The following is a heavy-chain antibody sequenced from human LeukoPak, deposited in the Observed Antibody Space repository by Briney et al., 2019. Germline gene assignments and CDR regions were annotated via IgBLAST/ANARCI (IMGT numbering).Heavy chain of an antibody. Sequence: SETLSLTCTVSGGSISSSSYYWGWIRQPPGKGLEWIGSTYYSGSTYYNPSLKSRVTISVDTSKNQFSLKLSSVTAADTAVYYCARGFNWFDPWGQGTLVTVSS. CDR1: GGSISSSSYY. CDR2: TYYSGST. V-gene: IGHV4-39*01. J-gene: IGHJ5*02. CDR3: ARGFNWFDP.